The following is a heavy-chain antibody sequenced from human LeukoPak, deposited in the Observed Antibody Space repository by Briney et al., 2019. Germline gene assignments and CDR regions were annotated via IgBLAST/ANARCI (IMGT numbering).Heavy chain of an antibody. J-gene: IGHJ4*02. Sequence: PGGSLRLSCAASGFTFSSYSMNWVRQAPGKGLEWVSSISSSSSYIHYADSVKGRFTISRDNAKNSLYLQMNSLRAEDTAVYYCARADIAAVHAFDYWGQGTLVTVSS. CDR2: ISSSSSYI. CDR3: ARADIAAVHAFDY. V-gene: IGHV3-21*01. CDR1: GFTFSSYS. D-gene: IGHD6-13*01.